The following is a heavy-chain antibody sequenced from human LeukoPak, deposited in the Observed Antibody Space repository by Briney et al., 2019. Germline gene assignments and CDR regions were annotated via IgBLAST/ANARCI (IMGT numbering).Heavy chain of an antibody. V-gene: IGHV3-23*01. J-gene: IGHJ4*02. CDR2: ISGSGGST. D-gene: IGHD5-18*01. Sequence: SCKASGYTFTGYYMHWVRQAPGKGLEWVSAISGSGGSTYYADSVKGRFTISRDNSKNTLYLQMNSLRAEDTAVYYCAKGTQRHTAMVYFDYWGQGTLVTVSS. CDR3: AKGTQRHTAMVYFDY. CDR1: GYTFTGYY.